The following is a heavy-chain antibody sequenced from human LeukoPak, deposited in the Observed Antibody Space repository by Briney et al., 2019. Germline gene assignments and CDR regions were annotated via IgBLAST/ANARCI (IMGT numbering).Heavy chain of an antibody. Sequence: PSETLSLTCAVYGGSFSGYYWSWIRQPPGKGLEWIGEINHSGSTNYNPSLKSRVTISVDTSKNRFSLKLSSVTAADTAVYYCARGRRYDFWSGYYFTFWGQGTPVTVSS. CDR2: INHSGST. J-gene: IGHJ4*02. V-gene: IGHV4-34*01. CDR1: GGSFSGYY. D-gene: IGHD3-3*01. CDR3: ARGRRYDFWSGYYFTF.